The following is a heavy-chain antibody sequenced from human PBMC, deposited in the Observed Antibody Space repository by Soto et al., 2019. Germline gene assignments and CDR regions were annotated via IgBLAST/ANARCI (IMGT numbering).Heavy chain of an antibody. CDR3: AKDPYYYDSSGPRWFDY. V-gene: IGHV3-23*01. Sequence: SGFTFSDYYMSWIRQAPGKGLEWVSAISGSGGSTYYADSVKGRFTISRDNSKNTLYLQMNSLRAEDTAVYYCAKDPYYYDSSGPRWFDYWGQGTLVTVSS. D-gene: IGHD3-22*01. CDR1: GFTFSDYY. CDR2: ISGSGGST. J-gene: IGHJ4*02.